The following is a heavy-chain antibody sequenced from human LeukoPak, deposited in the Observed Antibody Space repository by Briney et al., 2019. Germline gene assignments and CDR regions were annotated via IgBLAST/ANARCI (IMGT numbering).Heavy chain of an antibody. D-gene: IGHD1-26*01. CDR1: GFTFSSYW. CDR3: VRDLGELPTY. J-gene: IGHJ4*02. CDR2: ISSDGITT. Sequence: PGGSLRLPCAASGFTFSSYWMYWVRQAPGKGLVWVSRISSDGITTNYAGAVKGRFTMSRDNAKNTLFLQMNTLRAEDTAVYYCVRDLGELPTYWGQGTLVTVSS. V-gene: IGHV3-74*01.